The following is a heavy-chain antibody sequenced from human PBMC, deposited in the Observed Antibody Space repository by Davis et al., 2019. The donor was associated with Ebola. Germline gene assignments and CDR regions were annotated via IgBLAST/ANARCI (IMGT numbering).Heavy chain of an antibody. CDR1: GYTFTNYG. CDR2: INPHNGNT. J-gene: IGHJ4*02. Sequence: ASVKVSCKASGYTFTNYGITWVRQVPGQGLEWMGWINPHNGNTNYAQNVQGRIIMTSDTATTTAYLEVGSLTSGDTAVYYCARAQFPTTSDHWGQGTLVTVSS. D-gene: IGHD1-1*01. V-gene: IGHV1-18*04. CDR3: ARAQFPTTSDH.